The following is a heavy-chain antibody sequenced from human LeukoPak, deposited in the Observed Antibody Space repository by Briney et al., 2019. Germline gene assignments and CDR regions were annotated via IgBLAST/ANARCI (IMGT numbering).Heavy chain of an antibody. CDR3: ARGVAGVYFYYYMDV. CDR1: GYTFTGYY. D-gene: IGHD1-14*01. J-gene: IGHJ6*03. V-gene: IGHV1-2*02. Sequence: ASVKVSCKASGYTFTGYYMHWWRQAPGQALEWMGWINPNSGSTNYAQKFQGRVTMTRDTSISTAYMELSRLRSDDTAVYYCARGVAGVYFYYYMDVWGKGTTVTVSS. CDR2: INPNSGST.